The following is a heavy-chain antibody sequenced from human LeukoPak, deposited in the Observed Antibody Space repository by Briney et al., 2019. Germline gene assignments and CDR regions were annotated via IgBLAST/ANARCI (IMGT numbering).Heavy chain of an antibody. CDR3: ARAVVVTARRWFDP. Sequence: SETLSLTCTVSAGSISSYYWSWIRQPPGKVLEWIGYIYYSGSTNYNPSLKSRVTIPVDTSKNQFSLKLNSVTADDTAVYYCARAVVVTARRWFDPWGQGTLVTVSS. D-gene: IGHD2-21*02. CDR1: AGSISSYY. V-gene: IGHV4-59*01. J-gene: IGHJ5*02. CDR2: IYYSGST.